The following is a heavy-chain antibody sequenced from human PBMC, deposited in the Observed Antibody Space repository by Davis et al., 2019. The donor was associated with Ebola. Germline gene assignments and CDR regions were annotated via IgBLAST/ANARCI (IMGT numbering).Heavy chain of an antibody. CDR3: ARGRYTVHTNYYYYMEV. V-gene: IGHV4-34*01. D-gene: IGHD2-2*02. Sequence: PSETLSLTCTVSGGSISSYYWSWIRQPPGKGLEWIGDINHSGSTNYNPSLKSRVTISVDTSKNQFSLKLSSVTAADTAVYYCARGRYTVHTNYYYYMEVWGKGTTVTVSS. CDR2: INHSGST. CDR1: GGSISSYY. J-gene: IGHJ6*03.